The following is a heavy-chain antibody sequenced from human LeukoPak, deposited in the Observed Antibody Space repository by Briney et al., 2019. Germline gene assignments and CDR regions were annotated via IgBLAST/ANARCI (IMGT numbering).Heavy chain of an antibody. Sequence: SETLSLTCTVSGGSISSYYWSWIRQPPGKGLEWIGYIHYSGSTNYNPSLKSRVTISVDTSKNQFSLKLSSVTAADMAVYYCARDDGFYDSSGYYYVAFDIWGQGTMVTVSS. CDR1: GGSISSYY. D-gene: IGHD3-22*01. CDR2: IHYSGST. CDR3: ARDDGFYDSSGYYYVAFDI. V-gene: IGHV4-59*01. J-gene: IGHJ3*02.